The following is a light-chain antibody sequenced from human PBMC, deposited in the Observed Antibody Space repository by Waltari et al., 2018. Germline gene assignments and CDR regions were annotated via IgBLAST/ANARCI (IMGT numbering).Light chain of an antibody. CDR3: QQYDNWPLL. J-gene: IGKJ1*01. CDR1: QSVSSS. Sequence: EIVMTQSPATLSVSPGERATLSCRASQSVSSSLAWYQQKPGQAPRLLCYGASIRATGITVRFSGSGSGTDFTLTIDSVQSEDFAVYYCQQYDNWPLLFGQGTKVEIK. V-gene: IGKV3-15*01. CDR2: GAS.